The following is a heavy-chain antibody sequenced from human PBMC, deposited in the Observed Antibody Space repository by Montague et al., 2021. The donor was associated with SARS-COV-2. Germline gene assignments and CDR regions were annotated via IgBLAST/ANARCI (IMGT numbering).Heavy chain of an antibody. V-gene: IGHV3-23*01. CDR2: ISGSGGST. CDR1: GFTFSRYA. Sequence: SLRLSCAVSGFTFSRYAMSWVRQAPGKGLEWVSVISGSGGSTYYXXSVKVRFTISRDNSKNTLYLQMNSLRAEDTAVYYCAKGLSSGSYYSSYFDYWGQGTLVTVSS. CDR3: AKGLSSGSYYSSYFDY. J-gene: IGHJ4*02. D-gene: IGHD3-10*01.